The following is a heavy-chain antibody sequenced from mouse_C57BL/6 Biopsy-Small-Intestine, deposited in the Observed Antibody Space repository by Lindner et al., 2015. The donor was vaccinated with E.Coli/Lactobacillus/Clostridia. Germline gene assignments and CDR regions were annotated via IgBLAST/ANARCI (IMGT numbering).Heavy chain of an antibody. CDR3: ARGSNFFAMDY. Sequence: VQLQESGAELVKPGASVKMSCKAFGHTFTTYPIEWMKQNHEKSLKWIGNLHPYNDDTNYNEDFKGKATLTVAKSSNTVYLELSRLTSDDSAVYYCARGSNFFAMDYWGQGTSVTVSS. D-gene: IGHD2-5*01. V-gene: IGHV1-47*01. J-gene: IGHJ4*01. CDR2: LHPYNDDT. CDR1: GHTFTTYP.